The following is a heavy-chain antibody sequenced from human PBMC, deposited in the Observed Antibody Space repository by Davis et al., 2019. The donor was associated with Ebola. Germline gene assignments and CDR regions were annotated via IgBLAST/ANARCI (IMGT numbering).Heavy chain of an antibody. CDR3: ARDSPCGGDCPFQH. J-gene: IGHJ1*01. V-gene: IGHV4-61*09. Sequence: SETLSLTCTVSGDSISSGSYYWGWIRQPAGKGLEWIGHFYTSGSTNYNPSLKSRVTISVDTSKNQFSLKLNSVTAADTAVYYCARDSPCGGDCPFQHWGQGTLVTVSS. D-gene: IGHD2-21*01. CDR2: FYTSGST. CDR1: GDSISSGSYY.